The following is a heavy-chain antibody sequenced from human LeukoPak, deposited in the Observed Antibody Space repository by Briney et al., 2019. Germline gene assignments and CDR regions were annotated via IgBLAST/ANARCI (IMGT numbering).Heavy chain of an antibody. V-gene: IGHV3-23*01. CDR1: GFTFSSYA. Sequence: PGRSLRLSCAASGFTFSSYAMSWVRQAPGKGLEWVSAISGSGGSTYYADSVKGRFTISRDNSKNTLYLQMNSLRAEDTAVYYCAKRGVAVAGTQGGYYFDYWGQGTLVTVSS. D-gene: IGHD6-19*01. J-gene: IGHJ4*02. CDR3: AKRGVAVAGTQGGYYFDY. CDR2: ISGSGGST.